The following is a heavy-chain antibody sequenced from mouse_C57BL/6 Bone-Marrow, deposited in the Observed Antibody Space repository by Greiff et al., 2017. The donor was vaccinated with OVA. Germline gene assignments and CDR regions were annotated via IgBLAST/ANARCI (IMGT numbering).Heavy chain of an antibody. CDR2: IYPGGGYT. Sequence: VQLQESGAELVRPGTSVKMSCKASGYTFTNYWIGWAKQRPGLGLEWIGDIYPGGGYTNYNEKFKGKATLTPDKSSSTAYMQCSSLTSEYAAIYYCARADYYGSSYRYFDVWGTGTTVTVSS. J-gene: IGHJ1*03. V-gene: IGHV1-63*01. D-gene: IGHD1-1*01. CDR1: GYTFTNYW. CDR3: ARADYYGSSYRYFDV.